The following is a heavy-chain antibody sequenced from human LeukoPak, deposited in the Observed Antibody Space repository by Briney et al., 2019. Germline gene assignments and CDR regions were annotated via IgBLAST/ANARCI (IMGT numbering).Heavy chain of an antibody. J-gene: IGHJ4*02. CDR3: ARARYYYDSSGYGSGAGHKVRIRYFDY. D-gene: IGHD3-22*01. CDR2: IKQDGSEK. CDR1: GFTFSSYW. V-gene: IGHV3-7*01. Sequence: GGSLRLSCEASGFTFSSYWMSWVRQAPGKGLEWVANIKQDGSEKDYVDSVKGRFTISRDNAKNSLYLQMNSLRAEDTAVYYCARARYYYDSSGYGSGAGHKVRIRYFDYWGQGTLVTVSS.